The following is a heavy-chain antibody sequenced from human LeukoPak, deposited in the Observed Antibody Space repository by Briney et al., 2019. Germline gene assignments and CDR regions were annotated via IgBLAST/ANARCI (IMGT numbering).Heavy chain of an antibody. CDR1: GFTFSSYG. CDR2: IWYDGSNK. V-gene: IGHV3-33*01. CDR3: ARTYCTNGVCYGFDY. J-gene: IGHJ4*02. Sequence: GGSLRLSCAASGFTFSSYGMHWVRQAPGKGLEWVAVIWYDGSNKYYADSVKGRFTISRDNSKNTLYLQMNSLRAEDTAVYYCARTYCTNGVCYGFDYWGQGTLVTVSS. D-gene: IGHD2-8*01.